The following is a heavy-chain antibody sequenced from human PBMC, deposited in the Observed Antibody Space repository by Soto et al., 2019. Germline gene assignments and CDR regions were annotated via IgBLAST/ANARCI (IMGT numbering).Heavy chain of an antibody. CDR1: GYSFTNND. Sequence: GASVKVSCKASGYSFTNNDVSWVRQATGQGLEWMGWMNPGSGDTGYAQKFQGRVTMTRDTSISTAYMELSRLRSDDTAVYYCARDRNYDFWSGYFIHWGQGTMVTVSS. V-gene: IGHV1-8*01. J-gene: IGHJ3*01. CDR3: ARDRNYDFWSGYFIH. D-gene: IGHD3-3*01. CDR2: MNPGSGDT.